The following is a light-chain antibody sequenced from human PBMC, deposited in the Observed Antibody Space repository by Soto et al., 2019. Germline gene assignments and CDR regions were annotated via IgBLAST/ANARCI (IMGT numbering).Light chain of an antibody. CDR2: AAS. J-gene: IGKJ1*01. CDR3: QQYNSYSWT. CDR1: QAMRVD. Sequence: AIQMTQSASSLSASLGDRVTITCRAGQAMRVDLAWYQQKPGKAPKLLIYAASFLQSGVPSRFSGSGSGTDFTLTISSLQPEDFATYYCQQYNSYSWTFGQGTKVDIK. V-gene: IGKV1-6*01.